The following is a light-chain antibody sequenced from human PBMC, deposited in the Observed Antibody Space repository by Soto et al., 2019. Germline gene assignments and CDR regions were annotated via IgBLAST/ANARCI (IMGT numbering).Light chain of an antibody. Sequence: DIQMTQSPSSLSASVGDRVTITCRASQSISSYLNWYQQKPGKAPKLLIYAASSLQSGVPSRFSGSGSGTEFTLTISSLQPEDFATYSCQQSYSTLTFGPGKKVDI. J-gene: IGKJ3*01. V-gene: IGKV1-39*01. CDR3: QQSYSTLT. CDR2: AAS. CDR1: QSISSY.